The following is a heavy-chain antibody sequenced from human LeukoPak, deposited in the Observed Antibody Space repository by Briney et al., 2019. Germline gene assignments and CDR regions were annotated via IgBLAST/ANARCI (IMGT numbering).Heavy chain of an antibody. Sequence: PGGSLRLSCAASGFTFSSYGMSWVRQAPGKGLEWVSAISGSGGSTYYADSVKGRFTISRDNSKNTLYLQMNSLRAEDTAVYYCARERSYGDYVGNYYYYMDVWGKGTTVTISS. CDR3: ARERSYGDYVGNYYYYMDV. V-gene: IGHV3-23*01. CDR2: ISGSGGST. CDR1: GFTFSSYG. J-gene: IGHJ6*03. D-gene: IGHD4-17*01.